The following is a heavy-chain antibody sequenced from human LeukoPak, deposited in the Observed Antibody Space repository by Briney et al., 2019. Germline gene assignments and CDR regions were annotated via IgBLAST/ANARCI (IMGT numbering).Heavy chain of an antibody. CDR3: ARGGKATVVTM. CDR2: IYSSGST. Sequence: PSETLSLTCTVSGGSINSYYWSWIRQPAGKGLEWVGRIYSSGSTNYNPSLKSRVSMSVDTSKNQFSLKLTSVTAADTAVYYCARGGKATVVTMWGQGILVTVSS. J-gene: IGHJ4*02. CDR1: GGSINSYY. V-gene: IGHV4-4*07. D-gene: IGHD4-23*01.